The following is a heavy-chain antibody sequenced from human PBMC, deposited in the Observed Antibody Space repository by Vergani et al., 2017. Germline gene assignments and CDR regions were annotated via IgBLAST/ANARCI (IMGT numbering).Heavy chain of an antibody. CDR3: ARSKPYVDFDI. CDR2: IHTNGVI. Sequence: QVQLQESGPGLVKPSQTLSLTCTVSGCSFNSGSYYWSWLRQPAGKRLEWIGRIHTNGVIHYNPSLNSRANISVDTSRNQISLKLTSVTATDTAIYFCARSKPYVDFDIWGQGTMITVSS. V-gene: IGHV4-61*02. D-gene: IGHD3-16*01. CDR1: GCSFNSGSYY. J-gene: IGHJ3*02.